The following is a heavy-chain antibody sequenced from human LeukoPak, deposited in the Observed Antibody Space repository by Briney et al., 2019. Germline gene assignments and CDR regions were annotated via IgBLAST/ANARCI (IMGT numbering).Heavy chain of an antibody. V-gene: IGHV3-74*01. CDR2: INSDGRST. CDR1: GFTFISYW. Sequence: QAGGPLRLSFAPSGFTFISYWMHWVRQPPGKGRVWVSRINSDGRSTSYADSVKGRFTISRDNAKNTLYLQMNSLRAEDTAVYYCARDRLEMRDYWGQGTLVTVSS. CDR3: ARDRLEMRDY. D-gene: IGHD5-24*01. J-gene: IGHJ4*02.